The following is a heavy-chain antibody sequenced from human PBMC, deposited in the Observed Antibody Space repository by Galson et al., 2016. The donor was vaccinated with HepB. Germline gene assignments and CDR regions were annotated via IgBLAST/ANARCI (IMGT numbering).Heavy chain of an antibody. D-gene: IGHD1-14*01. V-gene: IGHV1-3*01. CDR3: ARDGEPLCDYGMGV. J-gene: IGHJ6*02. Sequence: SCKASGYTFTSYRILWVRQAPGQSLEWVGWINVGNGITKYSEKVQGRVTITSDTSASTVHMELSSLISGDTAVYYCARDGEPLCDYGMGVWAQGTTVIVSS. CDR2: INVGNGIT. CDR1: GYTFTSYR.